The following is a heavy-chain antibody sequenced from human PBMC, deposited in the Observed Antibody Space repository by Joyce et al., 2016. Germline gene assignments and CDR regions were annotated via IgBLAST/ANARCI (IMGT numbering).Heavy chain of an antibody. J-gene: IGHJ4*02. CDR3: ARSSYTNGIFDY. V-gene: IGHV3-21*01. CDR1: GFTFSSYS. Sequence: EVQLVESGGGLVKPGGSLRLSCAASGFTFSSYSMRWVRQAPGKGLEGVSSLSSSSSYIKYTDSVKGRFTIPRDNAKNSLYLQMNSRRVEDTAVYYCARSSYTNGIFDYWGQGTLVTVSS. D-gene: IGHD2-8*01. CDR2: LSSSSSYI.